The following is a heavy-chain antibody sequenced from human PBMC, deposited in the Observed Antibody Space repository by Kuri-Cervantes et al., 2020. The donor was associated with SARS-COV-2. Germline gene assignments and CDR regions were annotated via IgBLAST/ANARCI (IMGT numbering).Heavy chain of an antibody. Sequence: ETLSLTCAASGFTFSSYSMNWVRQAPGKGLEWVANIKQDGSEKYYVDSVKGRFTISRDNAKNSLYLQMNSLRAEDTAVYYCARDRWTVAGGLDYWGQGTLVTVSS. V-gene: IGHV3-7*05. D-gene: IGHD3-10*01. CDR1: GFTFSSYS. J-gene: IGHJ4*02. CDR2: IKQDGSEK. CDR3: ARDRWTVAGGLDY.